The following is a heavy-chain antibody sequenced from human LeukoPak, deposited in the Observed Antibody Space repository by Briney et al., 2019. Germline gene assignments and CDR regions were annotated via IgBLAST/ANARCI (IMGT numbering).Heavy chain of an antibody. J-gene: IGHJ5*02. V-gene: IGHV4-59*01. D-gene: IGHD3-16*01. Sequence: WETLSLTCTVSGGSISSYSWSWIRQPPRKGLEWIGYLYYSGSTNYNPSLKSRVTISVDSSKNQFSLKLSSVTAADTALYYCARVPHDGGFDPWGQGTLVTVSS. CDR2: LYYSGST. CDR3: ARVPHDGGFDP. CDR1: GGSISSYS.